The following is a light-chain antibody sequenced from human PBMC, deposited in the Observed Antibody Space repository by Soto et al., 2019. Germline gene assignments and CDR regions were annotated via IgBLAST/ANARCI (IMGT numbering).Light chain of an antibody. Sequence: DIQMTQSPSSLSASVGDRVTITCRASQSISSYLNWYHQKPGKAPKLLIYSASSLHSGVPSRFNGSGYGKDFTLTISSLQPEDFATYFCQQSYSTPWTFGQGTNVEIK. V-gene: IGKV1-39*01. CDR1: QSISSY. CDR2: SAS. CDR3: QQSYSTPWT. J-gene: IGKJ1*01.